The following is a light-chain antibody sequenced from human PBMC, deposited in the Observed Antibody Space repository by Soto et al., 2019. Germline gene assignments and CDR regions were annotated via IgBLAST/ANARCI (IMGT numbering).Light chain of an antibody. J-gene: IGKJ2*03. CDR2: WAS. CDR1: QSVLYSSNNKNY. CDR3: HQFCRSGS. V-gene: IGKV4-1*01. Sequence: DIVLTQSPDSLALSLGERATINCKSIQSVLYSSNNKNYLAWYQLKSGQPPKLLFYWASTRASGVPDRFSTSGSGAVFPLTISRLQAEVVAVYYCHQFCRSGSFGQGTNLEIK.